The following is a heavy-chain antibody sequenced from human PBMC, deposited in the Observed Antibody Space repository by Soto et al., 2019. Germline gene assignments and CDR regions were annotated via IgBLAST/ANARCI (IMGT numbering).Heavy chain of an antibody. J-gene: IGHJ3*02. CDR3: ASLVAGTVAFDI. CDR1: GGSISSSRYY. D-gene: IGHD6-19*01. Sequence: SETLSLTCTVSGGSISSSRYYWGWIRQPPGKGLEWIGSIYYSGSTYYNPSLKSRVTISVDTSKNQFSLKLSSVTAADTAVYYCASLVAGTVAFDIWGQGTMVTVSS. CDR2: IYYSGST. V-gene: IGHV4-39*01.